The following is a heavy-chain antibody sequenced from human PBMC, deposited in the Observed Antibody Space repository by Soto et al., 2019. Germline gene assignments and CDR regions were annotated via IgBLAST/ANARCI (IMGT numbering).Heavy chain of an antibody. CDR3: ARGDSSSWYGGENWFDP. CDR2: ISSSSSYI. D-gene: IGHD6-13*01. Sequence: PGGSLRLSCAASGFTFSSYSMNWVRQAPGKGLEWVSSISSSSSYIYYVDSVKGRFTISRDNAKNSLYLQMNSLRAEDTAVYYCARGDSSSWYGGENWFDPWGQGT. V-gene: IGHV3-21*01. CDR1: GFTFSSYS. J-gene: IGHJ5*02.